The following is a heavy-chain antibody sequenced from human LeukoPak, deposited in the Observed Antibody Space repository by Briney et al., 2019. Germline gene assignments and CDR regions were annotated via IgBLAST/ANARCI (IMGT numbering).Heavy chain of an antibody. V-gene: IGHV3-53*01. Sequence: GGSLRLSCAASGFTVSSNYMSWVRQAPGKGLEWVSVIYSGGSTYYADSVKGRFTISRDNSKNTLYLQMNSLRAEDTAVYYCVRGDYGDYTLFDYWGQGSLVTVSS. CDR3: VRGDYGDYTLFDY. J-gene: IGHJ4*02. CDR1: GFTVSSNY. D-gene: IGHD4-17*01. CDR2: IYSGGST.